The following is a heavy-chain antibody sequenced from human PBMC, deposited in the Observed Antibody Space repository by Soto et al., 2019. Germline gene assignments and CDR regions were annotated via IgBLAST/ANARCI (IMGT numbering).Heavy chain of an antibody. J-gene: IGHJ6*02. Sequence: PSETLSLTCTVSGGSISSYYWSWIRQPPGKGLEWIGYIYYSGSTNYNPSLKSRVTISVDTSKNQFSLKLSSVTAADTAVYYCARDQGITTFGVYSMYYYGMDVWGQGTTVTSP. D-gene: IGHD3-3*01. CDR1: GGSISSYY. CDR2: IYYSGST. CDR3: ARDQGITTFGVYSMYYYGMDV. V-gene: IGHV4-59*01.